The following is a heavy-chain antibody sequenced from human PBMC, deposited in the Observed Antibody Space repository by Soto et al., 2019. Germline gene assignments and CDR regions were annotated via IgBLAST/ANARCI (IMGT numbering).Heavy chain of an antibody. J-gene: IGHJ6*02. CDR1: GYTFTSYG. D-gene: IGHD3-3*01. CDR3: ARFWQDYYYYYGMDV. V-gene: IGHV1-18*01. Sequence: ASVKVSCKASGYTFTSYGISWVRQAPGQGLEWMGWISAYNGNTNYAQKLQGRVTMTTDTSTSTAYMELRSLRSDDTAVYYCARFWQDYYYYYGMDVWGHGTTVTVSS. CDR2: ISAYNGNT.